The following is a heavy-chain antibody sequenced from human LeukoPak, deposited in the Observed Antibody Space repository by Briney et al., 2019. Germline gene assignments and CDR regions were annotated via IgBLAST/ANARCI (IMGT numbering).Heavy chain of an antibody. J-gene: IGHJ4*02. CDR2: IKQDGSEK. CDR1: GFTFSSYW. Sequence: GGSLRLSCAASGFTFSSYWMSWVRQAPGKGLEWVANIKQDGSEKYYVDSVKDRFTISRDNAKNSLYLQMNSLRAEDTAVYYCARVFSSSWYDFDYWGQGTLVTVSS. CDR3: ARVFSSSWYDFDY. D-gene: IGHD6-13*01. V-gene: IGHV3-7*01.